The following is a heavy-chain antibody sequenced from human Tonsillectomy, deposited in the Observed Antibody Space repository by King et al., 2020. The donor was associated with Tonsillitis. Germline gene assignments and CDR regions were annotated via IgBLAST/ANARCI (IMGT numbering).Heavy chain of an antibody. CDR3: ASSSSWDTFDY. V-gene: IGHV5-10-1*03. CDR1: GYSFTTYW. D-gene: IGHD6-13*01. J-gene: IGHJ4*02. CDR2: IDPSDSYT. Sequence: VQLVESGAEVKKPGESLRISCTGSGYSFTTYWISWVRQMPGKGLEWMGTIDPSDSYTTYSPSFQGHVTISADKSISTAYLQWSSLKASDTAMYYCASSSSWDTFDYWGQGTLVTVSS.